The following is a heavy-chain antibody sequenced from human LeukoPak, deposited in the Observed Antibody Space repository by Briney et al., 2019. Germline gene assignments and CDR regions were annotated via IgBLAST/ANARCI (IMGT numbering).Heavy chain of an antibody. V-gene: IGHV5-51*01. D-gene: IGHD6-13*01. Sequence: GEPLKISCKGSGYRFTSYGIGWVGQMPGKGLEWMGIINPGDSDTRYSPSFQGQVTISADKSISTAYLQWSSLKASDTAMYYCARHAAARAYYYYYYMDVWGKGTTVTVSS. CDR1: GYRFTSYG. J-gene: IGHJ6*03. CDR3: ARHAAARAYYYYYYMDV. CDR2: INPGDSDT.